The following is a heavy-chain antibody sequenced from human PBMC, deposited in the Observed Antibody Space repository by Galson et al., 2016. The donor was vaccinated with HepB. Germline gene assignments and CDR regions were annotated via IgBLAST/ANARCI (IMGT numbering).Heavy chain of an antibody. J-gene: IGHJ3*02. CDR3: ARDPNDDDAFDI. CDR2: IDPTDSYT. Sequence: QSGAEVKKPGESLRISCKGSGYSFSKYWITWVRQMPGKGLEWMGKIDPTDSYTNYSPSFQGHVTISADRSIGTAYLQWTSLKTSDTAMYYCARDPNDDDAFDIWGQGTMVTVSS. CDR1: GYSFSKYW. V-gene: IGHV5-10-1*01.